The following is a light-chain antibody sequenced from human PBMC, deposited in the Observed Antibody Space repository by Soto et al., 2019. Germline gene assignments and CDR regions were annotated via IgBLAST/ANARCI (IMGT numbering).Light chain of an antibody. CDR1: QTLSNSF. J-gene: IGKJ5*01. Sequence: EIVLTQSPATLSLSPGERATLSCRASQTLSNSFIAWYQQKPGQAHRLLIYDTYSRATGVQDRYSASGSGTDFTLTIRRLEPEDFAVFFCKQYGTSEIIFGQGTRLEIK. CDR2: DTY. V-gene: IGKV3-20*01. CDR3: KQYGTSEII.